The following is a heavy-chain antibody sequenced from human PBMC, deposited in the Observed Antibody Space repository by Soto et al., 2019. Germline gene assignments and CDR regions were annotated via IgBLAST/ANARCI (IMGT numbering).Heavy chain of an antibody. D-gene: IGHD3-22*01. Sequence: PSETLSLTCTVSGGSISSGDYYWSWIRQPPGKGLEWIGYIYYSGSTYYNPSLKSRVTISVDTSKNQFSLKLSSVTAADTAVYYCARGGITMRGKDAFDTWGQGTMVTVSS. V-gene: IGHV4-30-4*01. CDR1: GGSISSGDYY. CDR3: ARGGITMRGKDAFDT. J-gene: IGHJ3*02. CDR2: IYYSGST.